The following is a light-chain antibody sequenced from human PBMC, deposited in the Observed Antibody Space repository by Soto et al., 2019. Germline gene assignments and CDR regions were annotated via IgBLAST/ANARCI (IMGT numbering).Light chain of an antibody. CDR2: WAS. V-gene: IGKV4-1*01. J-gene: IGKJ1*01. Sequence: DVVMTQSPDSLAVSLGERATINCKASQSVLYSSNNKNYLAWYQHKPGQPPKLLIYWASTRASGVPDRFRGSGSGTDFTLTISSLQAEDVAVYYCQQYFITGTFGQGTKVEIK. CDR1: QSVLYSSNNKNY. CDR3: QQYFITGT.